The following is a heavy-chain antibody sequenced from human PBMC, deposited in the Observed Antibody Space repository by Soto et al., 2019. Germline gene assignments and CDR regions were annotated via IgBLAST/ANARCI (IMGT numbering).Heavy chain of an antibody. D-gene: IGHD6-19*01. Sequence: GASVKVSCRASGYTFTGYYMHWVRQAPGQGLEWMGWINPNSGGTNYAQKFQGRATMTRDTSISTAYMELSRLRSDDTAVYYCARVGYSSGWRGAYGMDVWGQGTTVTVSS. CDR3: ARVGYSSGWRGAYGMDV. CDR1: GYTFTGYY. J-gene: IGHJ6*02. CDR2: INPNSGGT. V-gene: IGHV1-2*02.